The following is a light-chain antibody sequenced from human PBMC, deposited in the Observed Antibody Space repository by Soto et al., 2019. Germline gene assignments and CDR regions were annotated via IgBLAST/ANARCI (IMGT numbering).Light chain of an antibody. V-gene: IGKV1-39*01. CDR2: AAS. CDR1: QSISSY. Sequence: DIQMTQSPSSLSASVGDRVTITCRASQSISSYLNWYQQKPGKAPKLLIYAASSLQSGVPPRFSGSGSGTGFTLTISSLQPEDFATYYGQLSYSTPLTFGQGTKVEIK. J-gene: IGKJ1*01. CDR3: QLSYSTPLT.